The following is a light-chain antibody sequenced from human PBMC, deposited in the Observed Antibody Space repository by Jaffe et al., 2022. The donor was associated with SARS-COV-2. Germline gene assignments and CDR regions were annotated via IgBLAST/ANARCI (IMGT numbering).Light chain of an antibody. CDR3: QQYGSSPS. J-gene: IGKJ1*01. CDR2: GAS. V-gene: IGKV3-20*01. CDR1: QSVSGSY. Sequence: EIVLTQSPGTLSLSPGERATLSCRASQSVSGSYLAWYQQRPGQAPRLLIYGASSRFTGIPDRFSGYGSGTDFTLTISRLEPEDFAVYYCQQYGSSPSFGQGTKVEI.